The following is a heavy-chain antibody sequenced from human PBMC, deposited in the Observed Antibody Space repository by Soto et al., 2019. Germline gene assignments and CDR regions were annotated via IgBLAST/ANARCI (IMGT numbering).Heavy chain of an antibody. CDR1: GGSFSGYY. V-gene: IGHV4-34*01. CDR3: ARGKPVTMVRGVMYGMDV. CDR2: INHSGST. Sequence: PSETLSLTCAVYGGSFSGYYWSWIRQPPGKGLEWIGEINHSGSTNYNPSLKSRVTISVDTSKNQFSLKLSSVTAAYTAVYYCARGKPVTMVRGVMYGMDVWGQGTTVTVSS. J-gene: IGHJ6*02. D-gene: IGHD3-10*01.